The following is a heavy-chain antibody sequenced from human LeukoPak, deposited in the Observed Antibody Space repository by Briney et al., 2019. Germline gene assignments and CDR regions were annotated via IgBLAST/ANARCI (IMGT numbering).Heavy chain of an antibody. V-gene: IGHV3-53*04. CDR2: IYSGGST. D-gene: IGHD1-26*01. J-gene: IGHJ4*02. CDR1: GFTVSSNY. CDR3: ATMLGSGSVSYLFDY. Sequence: GGSLRLSCAASGFTVSSNYMSWVRQAPGKGLEWVSVIYSGGSTYYADSVKGRFTISRHNSKNTLYLQMNSLRAEDTAVYYCATMLGSGSVSYLFDYWGQGTLVTVSS.